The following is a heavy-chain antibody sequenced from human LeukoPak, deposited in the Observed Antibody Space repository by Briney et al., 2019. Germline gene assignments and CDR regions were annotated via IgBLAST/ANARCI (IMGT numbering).Heavy chain of an antibody. CDR3: AKVFYPAAGTGRVDFPFDY. D-gene: IGHD6-13*01. V-gene: IGHV3-7*03. CDR1: GFTFSSDW. CDR2: IKPDEGEK. Sequence: GGSLRLSCAASGFTFSSDWMIWVRQPPGKGLEWVANIKPDEGEKYYVDSVKGRFTISRDNSKTTLYLQMNSLRAEDTAVYYCAKVFYPAAGTGRVDFPFDYWGQGTLVTVSS. J-gene: IGHJ4*02.